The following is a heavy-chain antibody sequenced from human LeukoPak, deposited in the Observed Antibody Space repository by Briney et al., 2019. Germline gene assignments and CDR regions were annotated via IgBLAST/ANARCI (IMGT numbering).Heavy chain of an antibody. CDR2: IYYSGST. V-gene: IGHV4-59*01. Sequence: NPSETLSLTCTVSGGSISSYYWSWIRQPPGKGLEWIGYIYYSGSTNYNPSLKSRVTISVDTSKNQFSLKLSSVTAADTAVYYCARVAYSSSPFDYWGQGTLVTVSS. D-gene: IGHD6-13*01. CDR1: GGSISSYY. CDR3: ARVAYSSSPFDY. J-gene: IGHJ4*02.